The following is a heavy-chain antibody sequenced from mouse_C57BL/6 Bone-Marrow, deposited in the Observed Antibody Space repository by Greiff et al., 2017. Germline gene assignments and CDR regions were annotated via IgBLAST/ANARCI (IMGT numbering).Heavy chain of an antibody. D-gene: IGHD1-1*01. J-gene: IGHJ4*01. CDR1: GYTFTSYW. Sequence: QVQLQQPGAELVKPGASVKLSCKASGYTFTSYWMHWVKQRPGQGLEWIGMIHPNSGSTNYNEKFKSKATLTVNKSSSTAYMQLSSLTSEDSAVYYCARQRITTVDYDAMDYWGQGTSVTVSS. CDR3: ARQRITTVDYDAMDY. CDR2: IHPNSGST. V-gene: IGHV1-64*01.